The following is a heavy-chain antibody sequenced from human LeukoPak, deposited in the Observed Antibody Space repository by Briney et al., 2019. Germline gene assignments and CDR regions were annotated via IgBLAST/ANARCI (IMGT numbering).Heavy chain of an antibody. Sequence: PSETLSLTCTVSGGSISSTNYYWGWVRQPPGKGLDWIGSIYHSGSTYYNPSLKSRVTISVDTPKNHFSLRLSSVTAADSAVYYCAARGRYYVPFDYWGQGTLVTVSS. CDR3: AARGRYYVPFDY. J-gene: IGHJ4*02. CDR2: IYHSGST. V-gene: IGHV4-39*02. D-gene: IGHD1-26*01. CDR1: GGSISSTNYY.